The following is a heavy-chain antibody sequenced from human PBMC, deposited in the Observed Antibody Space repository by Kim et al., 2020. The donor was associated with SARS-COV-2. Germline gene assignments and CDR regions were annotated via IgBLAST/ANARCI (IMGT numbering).Heavy chain of an antibody. CDR2: INDGGKST. J-gene: IGHJ2*01. V-gene: IGHV3-74*01. CDR3: VTDRGIVDHGCYFES. D-gene: IGHD1-26*01. Sequence: GGSLRLSCAASGFTFTTYWMHWVRQAPGKGLVWLSRINDGGKSTNYAKSVQGRFTTSRDNAQNTLYLQMNSLRAEDTAVYYCVTDRGIVDHGCYFESWGRGILVTVSS. CDR1: GFTFTTYW.